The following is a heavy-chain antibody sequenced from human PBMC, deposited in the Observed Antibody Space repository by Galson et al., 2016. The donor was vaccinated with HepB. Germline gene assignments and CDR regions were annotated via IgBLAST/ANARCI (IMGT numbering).Heavy chain of an antibody. J-gene: IGHJ4*02. Sequence: PALVKPTQTLTLTCTFSGFSVSTSGLCGTWIRQSLGKAPEWLAPIYWDEHRYSSTPLKTRLTISKDTSKQQVVLSMTNMEPVDSAPYSCARIMAPYVDAYFDYWGQGNLVVVSS. D-gene: IGHD3-10*01. V-gene: IGHV2-70*13. CDR1: GFSVSTSGLC. CDR3: ARIMAPYVDAYFDY. CDR2: IYWDEHR.